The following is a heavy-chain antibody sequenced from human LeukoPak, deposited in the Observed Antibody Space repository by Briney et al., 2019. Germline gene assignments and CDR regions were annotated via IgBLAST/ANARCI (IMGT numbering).Heavy chain of an antibody. CDR3: ARHGKAVDSGNWFDP. Sequence: SETLSLTCTVSGGSISSYYWSWIRQPPGKGLEWIGYIYYSGSTNYNPSLKSRVTISVDTSKNQFSLKQSSVTAADTAVYYCARHGKAVDSGNWFDPWGQGTLVTVSS. V-gene: IGHV4-59*08. D-gene: IGHD6-19*01. CDR1: GGSISSYY. J-gene: IGHJ5*02. CDR2: IYYSGST.